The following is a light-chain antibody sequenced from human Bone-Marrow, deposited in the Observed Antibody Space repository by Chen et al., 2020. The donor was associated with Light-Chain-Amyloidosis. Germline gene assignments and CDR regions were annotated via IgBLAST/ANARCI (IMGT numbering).Light chain of an antibody. Sequence: QSALTQPASVSGSPGQSITISCTGTSSDVGSDNHVSWYQQHPEKAPKLMIYEVTNRPSWVPDRFSCSNSDNTASLTISGLPTEDEADYFCSSYTITNTLVFGSGTRVTVL. CDR2: EVT. V-gene: IGLV2-14*01. J-gene: IGLJ1*01. CDR1: SSDVGSDNH. CDR3: SSYTITNTLV.